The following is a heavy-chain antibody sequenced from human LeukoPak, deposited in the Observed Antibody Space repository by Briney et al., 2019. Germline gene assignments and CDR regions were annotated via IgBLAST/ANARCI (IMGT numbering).Heavy chain of an antibody. J-gene: IGHJ4*02. CDR2: IWYDGNNK. CDR3: AKDASIEQLVPGTFDY. CDR1: GFTFSNYG. Sequence: PGGSLRLSCAASGFTFSNYGMHWVRQAPGKGLEWMTTIWYDGNNKYYADSVKGRFTISRDNSKNTLYLQMNSLRAEDTAVYYCAKDASIEQLVPGTFDYWGQGTLVTVSS. D-gene: IGHD6-6*01. V-gene: IGHV3-30*02.